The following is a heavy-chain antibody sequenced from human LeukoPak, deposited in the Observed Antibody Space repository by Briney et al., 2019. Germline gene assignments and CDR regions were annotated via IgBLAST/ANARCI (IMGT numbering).Heavy chain of an antibody. CDR1: GFTVSSNY. D-gene: IGHD3-10*01. V-gene: IGHV3-53*01. J-gene: IGHJ3*02. Sequence: GGSLRLSCAASGFTVSSNYMSWVRQAPGKGLEWVSVIYSGGSTYYADSVKGRFTISRDNSKNTLYLQMNSLRAEDTAVYYCARDGGENYYGSGSNDAFDIWGQGTMVTVSS. CDR3: ARDGGENYYGSGSNDAFDI. CDR2: IYSGGST.